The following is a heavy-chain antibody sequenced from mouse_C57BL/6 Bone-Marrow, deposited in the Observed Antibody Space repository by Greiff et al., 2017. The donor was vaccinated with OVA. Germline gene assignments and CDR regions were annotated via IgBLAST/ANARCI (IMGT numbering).Heavy chain of an antibody. CDR2: IHPNSGST. CDR3: ARGRYYGSSSFDY. J-gene: IGHJ2*01. CDR1: GYTFTSYW. D-gene: IGHD1-1*01. V-gene: IGHV1-64*01. Sequence: QVQLQQPGAELVKPGASVKLSCKASGYTFTSYWMHWVKQRPGQGLEWIGMIHPNSGSTNYNEKFKSKATLTVDKSSSTAYMQLGSLTSEDSAVYYCARGRYYGSSSFDYWGQGTTLTVSS.